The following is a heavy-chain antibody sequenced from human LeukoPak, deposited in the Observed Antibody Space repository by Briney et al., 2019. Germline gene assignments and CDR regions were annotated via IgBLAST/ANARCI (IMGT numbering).Heavy chain of an antibody. V-gene: IGHV1-18*01. CDR3: AGGSSHDSSGRGFDY. Sequence: GASVKVSCKASGYTFTSYGISWVRQAPGQGLEWMGWISAYNGNTNYAQKFQGRVTMTRDTSISTAYMELSRLRFDDTAVYYCAGGSSHDSSGRGFDYWGQGTLVTVSS. J-gene: IGHJ4*02. CDR1: GYTFTSYG. D-gene: IGHD3-22*01. CDR2: ISAYNGNT.